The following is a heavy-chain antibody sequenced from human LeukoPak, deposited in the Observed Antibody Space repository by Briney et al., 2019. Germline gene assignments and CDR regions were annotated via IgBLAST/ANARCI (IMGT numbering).Heavy chain of an antibody. CDR2: ISYDGSNK. J-gene: IGHJ4*02. Sequence: PGGSLRLSCAASGFTFSSYAMHWVRQAPGKGLEWVAVISYDGSNKYYADSVKGRFTISRDNSKNTLYLQTNSLRAEDTAVYYCANDQLSSGFSTFDYWGQGTLVTVSS. D-gene: IGHD6-19*01. CDR1: GFTFSSYA. V-gene: IGHV3-30*18. CDR3: ANDQLSSGFSTFDY.